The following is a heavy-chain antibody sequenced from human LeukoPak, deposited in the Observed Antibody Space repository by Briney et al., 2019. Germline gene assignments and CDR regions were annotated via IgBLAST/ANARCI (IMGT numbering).Heavy chain of an antibody. J-gene: IGHJ4*02. V-gene: IGHV3-23*01. Sequence: GASLRLSCAASGFTFSSYAMSWVRQAPGKGLEWVSAISGSGGSTYYADSVKGRFTISRGNSKNTLYLQMNSLRAEDTAVYYCAKKVGATSLDYWGQGTLVTVSS. CDR1: GFTFSSYA. D-gene: IGHD1-26*01. CDR3: AKKVGATSLDY. CDR2: ISGSGGST.